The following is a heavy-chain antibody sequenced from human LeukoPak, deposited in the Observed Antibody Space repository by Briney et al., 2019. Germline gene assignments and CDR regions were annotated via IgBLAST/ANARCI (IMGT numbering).Heavy chain of an antibody. CDR3: ARCIAAAGGRAFDY. CDR2: ISYSGNT. CDR1: GGSVSSNNHY. J-gene: IGHJ4*02. V-gene: IGHV4-30-4*01. D-gene: IGHD6-13*01. Sequence: PSQTLSLTCSVSGGSVSSNNHYWTWIRQPPGKGLEWIGYISYSGNTYYNPSLKSRIIISVDTSKNQFSLKLSSVTAADTAVYYCARCIAAAGGRAFDYWGQGTLVTVSS.